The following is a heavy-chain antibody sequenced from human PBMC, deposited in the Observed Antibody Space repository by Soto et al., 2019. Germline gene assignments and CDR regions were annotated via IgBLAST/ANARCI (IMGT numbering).Heavy chain of an antibody. Sequence: QVQLVESGGGVVQPGRSLRLSCAASGFTFSSYGMHWVRQAPGKGLEWVAVIWYDGSNKYYADSLKGRFTIYRDNSKNTLDLQMNSLKAEGSAVYYCARIRCSSTSCPPRHMDVWGKGTTVTVSS. J-gene: IGHJ6*03. CDR3: ARIRCSSTSCPPRHMDV. D-gene: IGHD2-2*01. V-gene: IGHV3-33*01. CDR2: IWYDGSNK. CDR1: GFTFSSYG.